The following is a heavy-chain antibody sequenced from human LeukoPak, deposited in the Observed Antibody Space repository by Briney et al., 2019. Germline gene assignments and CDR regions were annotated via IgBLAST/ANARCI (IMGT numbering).Heavy chain of an antibody. V-gene: IGHV1-69*04. J-gene: IGHJ4*02. Sequence: ASVKVSCKASGGTFSSYAISWVRQAPGQGLEWMGRIIPILGIANYAQKFQGRVTITADKSTSTAYMELSSLRSEDTAVYYCAAEIHDSSGYYHDYWGQGTLVTVSS. CDR1: GGTFSSYA. CDR3: AAEIHDSSGYYHDY. CDR2: IIPILGIA. D-gene: IGHD3-22*01.